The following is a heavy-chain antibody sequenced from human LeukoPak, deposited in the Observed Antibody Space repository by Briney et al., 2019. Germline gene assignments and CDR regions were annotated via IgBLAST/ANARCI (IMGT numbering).Heavy chain of an antibody. CDR2: IYTSGST. CDR1: GGSISSGSYY. V-gene: IGHV4-61*02. D-gene: IGHD4-23*01. J-gene: IGHJ4*02. Sequence: SETLSLTCTVSGGSISSGSYYWSWIRQPAGKGLEWIGRIYTSGSTNYNPSLKSRVTISVGASKNQFSLKLSSVTAADTAVYYCARVSYGGIVIFDYWGQGTLVTVSS. CDR3: ARVSYGGIVIFDY.